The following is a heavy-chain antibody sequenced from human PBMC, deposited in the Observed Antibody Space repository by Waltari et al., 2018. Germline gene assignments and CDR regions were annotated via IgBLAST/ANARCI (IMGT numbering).Heavy chain of an antibody. CDR1: GGSISSGDYY. V-gene: IGHV4-30-4*08. Sequence: QVQLQESGPGLVKPSQTLSLTCTVSGGSISSGDYYWSWIRQPPGKGLEWIGYIYYSGSTYYHPSLKSRVTISVDTSKNQFSLKLSSVTAADTAVYYCARDPHPDYDFWSGYATLGTDYWGQGTLVTVSS. CDR2: IYYSGST. J-gene: IGHJ4*02. CDR3: ARDPHPDYDFWSGYATLGTDY. D-gene: IGHD3-3*01.